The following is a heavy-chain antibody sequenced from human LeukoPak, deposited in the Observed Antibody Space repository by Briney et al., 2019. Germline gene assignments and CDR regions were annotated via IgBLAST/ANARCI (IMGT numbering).Heavy chain of an antibody. CDR3: ARESVGGNPDY. Sequence: GGSLRLSCAASGFTFPNSAMSWVRQAPGKGLEWVSAITAGGGSTFYADSVKGRFTISRDNAKNSLYLQMNSLRAADTAVYYCARESVGGNPDYWGQGTLVTVSS. CDR1: GFTFPNSA. CDR2: ITAGGGST. J-gene: IGHJ4*02. D-gene: IGHD3-16*01. V-gene: IGHV3-23*01.